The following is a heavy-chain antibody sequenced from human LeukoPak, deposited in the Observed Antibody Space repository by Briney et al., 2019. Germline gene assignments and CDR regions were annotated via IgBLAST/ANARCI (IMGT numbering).Heavy chain of an antibody. CDR3: ARDEYEYAGWFDP. CDR2: IYSGGRT. Sequence: GGSLRLSCAASGFIFSDYVMNWLRQAPGKGLEWVSIIYSGGRTYYADSVKGRFTISRDNSKNTLYLQMNSLRVEDTAVYYCARDEYEYAGWFDPWGQGTLVTVSS. J-gene: IGHJ5*02. V-gene: IGHV3-66*01. D-gene: IGHD5-12*01. CDR1: GFIFSDYV.